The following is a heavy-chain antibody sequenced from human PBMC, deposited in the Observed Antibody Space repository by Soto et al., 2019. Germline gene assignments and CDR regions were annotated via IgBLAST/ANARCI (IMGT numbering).Heavy chain of an antibody. J-gene: IGHJ6*02. D-gene: IGHD3-10*01. CDR1: GVSFNNNG. V-gene: IGHV1-69*01. CDR2: VSPPFRTS. CDR3: ARVLDYGSGSYPPYGMGV. Sequence: VQLVQSGAEVKTPGSSVKVSCKTSGVSFNNNGIGWVRQAPGHGLEWMGGVSPPFRTSNYARKFQGRISITADASTGTVNMELSSLTSEDTAQYYCARVLDYGSGSYPPYGMGVWGLGTTVTVSS.